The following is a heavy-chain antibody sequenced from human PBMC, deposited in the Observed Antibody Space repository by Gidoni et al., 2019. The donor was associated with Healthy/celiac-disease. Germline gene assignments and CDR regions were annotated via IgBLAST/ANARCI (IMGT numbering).Heavy chain of an antibody. J-gene: IGHJ6*02. V-gene: IGHV3-33*08. Sequence: QVQLVESGGGVVQPGRSLRLSCAASGFPFSSYGMHGVRQAPGKGLEWVAVIWYDGSNKYYADSVKGRFTISRDNSKNTLYLQMNSLRAEDTAVYYCARAKNYDILTGYYNYYYYGMDVWGQGTTVTVSS. CDR2: IWYDGSNK. CDR1: GFPFSSYG. CDR3: ARAKNYDILTGYYNYYYYGMDV. D-gene: IGHD3-9*01.